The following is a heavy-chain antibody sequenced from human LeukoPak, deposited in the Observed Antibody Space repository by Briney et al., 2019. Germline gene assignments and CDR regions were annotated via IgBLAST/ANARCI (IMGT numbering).Heavy chain of an antibody. D-gene: IGHD5-18*01. CDR2: ISSSGSTI. CDR3: ARVRYSYGYGCDN. Sequence: GGSLRLSCAASGFTVSSNYMSWIRQAPGKGLEWVSYISSSGSTIYYADSVKGRFTISRDNAKNSLYLQMNSLRAEDTAVYYCARVRYSYGYGCDNWGQGTLVTVSS. J-gene: IGHJ4*02. V-gene: IGHV3-11*01. CDR1: GFTVSSNY.